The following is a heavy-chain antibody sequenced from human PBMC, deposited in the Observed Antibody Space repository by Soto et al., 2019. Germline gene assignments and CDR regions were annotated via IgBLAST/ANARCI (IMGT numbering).Heavy chain of an antibody. CDR3: ARDLLTYYDILTGFDY. CDR1: GFTFSSYT. D-gene: IGHD3-9*01. V-gene: IGHV3-30-3*01. Sequence: XGSLRLCCAASGFTFSSYTMHWVRQAPGKELEWVVVIPYDGSNKYYADSVKGRFTISRDNSKNTLYLQMNSLRAEDTAVYYCARDLLTYYDILTGFDYWGQGTLVTV. CDR2: IPYDGSNK. J-gene: IGHJ4*02.